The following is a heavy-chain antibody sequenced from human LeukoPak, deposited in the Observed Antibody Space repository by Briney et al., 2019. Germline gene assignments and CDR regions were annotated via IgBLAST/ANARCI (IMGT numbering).Heavy chain of an antibody. CDR1: GYTLANYA. D-gene: IGHD3-3*01. V-gene: IGHV1-3*03. J-gene: IGHJ4*02. CDR2: ISAASGKT. Sequence: AASVTVSCTASGYTLANYAMHWVRQAPGQRLEWLGWISAASGKTEYSQDFQDRLTITSDTSASTAYMELNSLRSEDMAVYYCARARDYYTPPFDNWGQGTLVTVSS. CDR3: ARARDYYTPPFDN.